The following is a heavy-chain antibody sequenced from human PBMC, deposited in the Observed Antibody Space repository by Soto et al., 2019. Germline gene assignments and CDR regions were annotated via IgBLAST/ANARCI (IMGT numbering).Heavy chain of an antibody. CDR1: GGSITNSNW. D-gene: IGHD2-21*01. CDR2: IYHAGST. CDR3: ARGPPIVGNTTPLDS. J-gene: IGHJ4*02. Sequence: SETLSLTCTVCGGSITNSNWWSWARLPPAKGLEWIGDIYHAGSTKYNPSLERRVTMSVDTSNNQFALTLTSVTAADTAIYFCARGPPIVGNTTPLDSWGQGTLVTVSS. V-gene: IGHV4-4*02.